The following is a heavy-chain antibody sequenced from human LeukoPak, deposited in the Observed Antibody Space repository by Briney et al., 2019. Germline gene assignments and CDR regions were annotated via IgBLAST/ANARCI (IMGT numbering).Heavy chain of an antibody. CDR2: MNPHSGET. Sequence: GALVKVSRKTSGYRFTAYPLHWVRQAPGQGLEWLGWMNPHSGETSNAQKFQGRVTMTRDTSISVAYMELSSLRSDDTAVYYCARGMDAEAFQNWGQGTLVTVSS. J-gene: IGHJ1*01. V-gene: IGHV1-2*02. CDR3: ARGMDAEAFQN. D-gene: IGHD2-2*03. CDR1: GYRFTAYP.